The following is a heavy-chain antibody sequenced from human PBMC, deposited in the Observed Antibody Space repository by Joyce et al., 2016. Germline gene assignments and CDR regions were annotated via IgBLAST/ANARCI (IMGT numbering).Heavy chain of an antibody. J-gene: IGHJ6*02. CDR1: GFTFSNYG. CDR2: IWYDGSNK. D-gene: IGHD2-2*01. CDR3: ARDIVAVPGAPNYYYYAMDV. V-gene: IGHV3-33*01. Sequence: QVQLVESGGGVVQPGRPLRLSCASSGFTFSNYGMHWVRQAPGKGLEWVAVIWYDGSNKHYVDSVKGRFTSSRDNAKNTLYLQVNSLRAGDTAVYYCARDIVAVPGAPNYYYYAMDVWGQGTTVTVSS.